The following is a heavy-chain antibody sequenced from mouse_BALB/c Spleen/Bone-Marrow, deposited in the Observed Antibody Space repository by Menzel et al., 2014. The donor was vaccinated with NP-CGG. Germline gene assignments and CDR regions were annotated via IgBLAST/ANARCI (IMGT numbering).Heavy chain of an antibody. CDR3: ARGTGPDY. D-gene: IGHD4-1*01. V-gene: IGHV1-87*01. CDR1: GYTFTSYW. CDR2: IYPGDGDT. J-gene: IGHJ2*01. Sequence: VQLQQSGAELARPGASVKLSCKASGYTFTSYWMQWVKQRPGQGLEWIGAIYPGDGDTRYTQKFKGKATLTADKSSSTAYMRLSSLASEDSAVYYCARGTGPDYWGQGTTLTVSS.